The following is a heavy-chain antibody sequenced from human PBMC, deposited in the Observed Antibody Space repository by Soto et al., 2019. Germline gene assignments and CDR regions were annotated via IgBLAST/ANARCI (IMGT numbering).Heavy chain of an antibody. CDR3: TTDRRRNSYYYMDV. V-gene: IGHV3-15*01. J-gene: IGHJ6*03. Sequence: EVQLVESGGGLVKPGGSLRLSCAASGFTFSNAWMSWVRQAPGKGLEWVGRIKSKTDGGTTDYAAPVKGRFTISRDDSKNTLYLQMNSLKTEDTAVYYCTTDRRRNSYYYMDVWGKGTTVTVSS. CDR2: IKSKTDGGTT. CDR1: GFTFSNAW.